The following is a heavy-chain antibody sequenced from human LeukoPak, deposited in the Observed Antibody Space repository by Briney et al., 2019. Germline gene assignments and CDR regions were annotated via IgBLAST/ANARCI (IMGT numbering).Heavy chain of an antibody. J-gene: IGHJ3*02. CDR2: ISYDGSNK. D-gene: IGHD2-2*01. V-gene: IGHV3-30*18. CDR3: AKGGVSNCSSTSCFAYDAFDI. CDR1: GFTLSSYG. Sequence: PGRSLRLSCAASGFTLSSYGMHWVRQAPGKGLEWVAVISYDGSNKYYADSVKGRFTISRDNSKNTLYLQMNSLRAEDTAVYYCAKGGVSNCSSTSCFAYDAFDIWGQGTMVTVSS.